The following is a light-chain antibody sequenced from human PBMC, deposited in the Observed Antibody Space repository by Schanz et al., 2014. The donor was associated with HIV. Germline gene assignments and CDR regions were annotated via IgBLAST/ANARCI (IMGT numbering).Light chain of an antibody. V-gene: IGKV3D-15*01. CDR1: QSVSSY. CDR3: QQYNSRPPWT. CDR2: GAS. Sequence: EIVLTQSPATLSLSPGERATLSCRASQSVSSYLAWYQQKPGQAPRLLIYGASSRATGIPDRFSGSGSGTDFTLTISSLQSEDFAAYYCQQYNSRPPWTFGQGTKVEIK. J-gene: IGKJ1*01.